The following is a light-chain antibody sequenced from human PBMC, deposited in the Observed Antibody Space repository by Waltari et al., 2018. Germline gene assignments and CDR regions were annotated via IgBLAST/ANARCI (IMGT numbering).Light chain of an antibody. Sequence: QSALTQPAPVSGSPGQPITIARTGTSGDVGFYNLVYWYQQHPDKAPKLLVYEVIERPSGVSHRFSGSKSGNTASLTISGLQAEDEANYYCCSYVGRNIWVFGGGTKVTVL. CDR2: EVI. J-gene: IGLJ3*02. CDR1: SGDVGFYNL. V-gene: IGLV2-23*02. CDR3: CSYVGRNIWV.